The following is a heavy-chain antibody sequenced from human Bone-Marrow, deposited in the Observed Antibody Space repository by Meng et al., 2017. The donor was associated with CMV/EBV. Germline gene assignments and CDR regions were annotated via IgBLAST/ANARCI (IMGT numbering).Heavy chain of an antibody. CDR3: ARGQRGWVDP. CDR1: GGSISSSSYY. CDR2: IYYSGST. J-gene: IGHJ5*02. Sequence: SETLSLTCTVSGGSISSSSYYWGWIRQPPGKGLEWIGSIYYSGSTYYNPSLKSRVTISVDTSKNQFSLKLSSVTAADTAVYYCARGQRGWVDPWGQGTLVTVSS. V-gene: IGHV4-39*07.